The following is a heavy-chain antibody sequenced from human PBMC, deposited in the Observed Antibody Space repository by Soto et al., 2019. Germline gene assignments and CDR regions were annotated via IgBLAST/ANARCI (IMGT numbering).Heavy chain of an antibody. CDR1: GGTFSSYA. V-gene: IGHV1-69*13. CDR2: IIPIFGTA. D-gene: IGHD4-17*01. CDR3: AILGDYGDYKRGYDY. J-gene: IGHJ4*02. Sequence: SVKVSCKASGGTFSSYAISWVRQAPGQGLEWMGGIIPIFGTANYAQKFQGRVTITADESTSTAYMELSSLRSEDTAVYYCAILGDYGDYKRGYDYWGQGTLVTVSS.